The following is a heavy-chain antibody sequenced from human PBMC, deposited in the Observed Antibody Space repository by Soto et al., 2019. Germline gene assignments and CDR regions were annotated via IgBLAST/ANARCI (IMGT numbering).Heavy chain of an antibody. CDR1: GFTFSNYW. CDR3: VRDRHIVYY. Sequence: PGGSLRLSCAGSGFTFSNYWMTWVRQAPGKGLEWVANINQDGSEKNHVDSVKGRFTISRDNAKNSLYLQMSSLRAEDTAVYFCVRDRHIVYYWGQGTLVTVSS. D-gene: IGHD3-16*02. V-gene: IGHV3-7*03. CDR2: INQDGSEK. J-gene: IGHJ4*02.